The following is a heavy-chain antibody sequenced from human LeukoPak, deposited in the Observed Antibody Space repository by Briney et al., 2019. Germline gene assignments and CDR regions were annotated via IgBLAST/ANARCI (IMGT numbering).Heavy chain of an antibody. CDR1: GYTFTSYA. CDR3: ARTWGATVTTDDAFDI. CDR2: ISYDGSNK. Sequence: SCKASGYTFTSYAMHWVRQAPGKGLEWVAVISYDGSNKYYADSVKGRFTISRDNSKNTLYLQMNSLRAEDTAVYYCARTWGATVTTDDAFDIWGQGTMVTVSS. V-gene: IGHV3-30-3*01. D-gene: IGHD4-17*01. J-gene: IGHJ3*02.